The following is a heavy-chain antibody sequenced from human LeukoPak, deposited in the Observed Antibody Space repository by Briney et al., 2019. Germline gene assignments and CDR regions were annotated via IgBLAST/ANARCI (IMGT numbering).Heavy chain of an antibody. CDR1: GFTFSSYW. J-gene: IGHJ4*02. V-gene: IGHV3-7*01. CDR2: IKQDGSEK. Sequence: GGSLRLSXAASGFTFSSYWMSWVRQAPGKGLEWVANIKQDGSEKYYVDSVKGRFTISRDNAKNSLYLQMNSLRAEDTAVYYCARDQYDILTGYYSYFDYWGQGTLVTVSS. D-gene: IGHD3-9*01. CDR3: ARDQYDILTGYYSYFDY.